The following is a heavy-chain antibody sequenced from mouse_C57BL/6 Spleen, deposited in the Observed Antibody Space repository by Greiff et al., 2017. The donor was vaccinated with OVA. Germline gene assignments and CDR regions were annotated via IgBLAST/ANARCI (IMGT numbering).Heavy chain of an antibody. CDR3: ARDRDYGSSYGYFDY. D-gene: IGHD1-1*01. CDR1: GYTFTDHT. CDR2: IYPRDGST. Sequence: VQLQESDAELVKPGASVKISCKVSGYTFTDHTIHWMKQRPEQGLEWIGYIYPRDGSTKYNEKFKGKATLTADKSSSTAYMQLNSLTSEDSAVYFCARDRDYGSSYGYFDYWGQGTTLTVSS. J-gene: IGHJ2*01. V-gene: IGHV1-78*01.